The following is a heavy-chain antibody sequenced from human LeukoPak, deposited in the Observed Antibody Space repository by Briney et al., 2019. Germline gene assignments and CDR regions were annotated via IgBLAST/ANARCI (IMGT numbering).Heavy chain of an antibody. CDR1: GFTFSSYW. D-gene: IGHD2-21*01. V-gene: IGHV3-7*01. Sequence: PGGSLRLSCAASGFTFSSYWMSWVRQAPGKGLEWVAYIKQDGSEKYYVDSVKGRFSVSRDNAKNSLYLQMNSLRTEDTAVYYCARATASNWFDPWGQGTLVTVSS. CDR3: ARATASNWFDP. J-gene: IGHJ5*02. CDR2: IKQDGSEK.